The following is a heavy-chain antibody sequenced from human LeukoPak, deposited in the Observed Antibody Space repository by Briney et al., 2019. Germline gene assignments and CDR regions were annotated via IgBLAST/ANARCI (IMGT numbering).Heavy chain of an antibody. V-gene: IGHV3-53*01. Sequence: PGGSLGLSCAASGFTVSSKYMSWVRQTPGKGLQWVALIYSSGDAYTPDSVKGRFTISRDDSENTLYLQMDSLRADDTAVYYCATGYYFGSGSYGYLDYWGQGTLVTVSS. CDR1: GFTVSSKY. D-gene: IGHD3-10*01. CDR2: IYSSGDA. CDR3: ATGYYFGSGSYGYLDY. J-gene: IGHJ4*02.